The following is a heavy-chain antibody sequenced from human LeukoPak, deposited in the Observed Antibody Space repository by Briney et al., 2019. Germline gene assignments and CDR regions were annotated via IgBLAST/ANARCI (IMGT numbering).Heavy chain of an antibody. D-gene: IGHD5-18*01. V-gene: IGHV1-58*01. CDR2: IVVGSGNT. CDR3: AASSGYSYYYYGMDV. CDR1: GFTFTSSA. J-gene: IGHJ6*04. Sequence: TSVKVSCKASGFTFTSSAVQWVRQARGQRLEWIGWIVVGSGNTNYAQKFQERVTITRDMSTSTAYMELSSLRSEGTAVYYCAASSGYSYYYYGMDVWGKGTTVTVSS.